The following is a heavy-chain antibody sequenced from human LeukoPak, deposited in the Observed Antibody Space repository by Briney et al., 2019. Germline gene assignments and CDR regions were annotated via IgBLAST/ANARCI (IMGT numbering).Heavy chain of an antibody. CDR1: GFTFSSYG. CDR3: ARELGYDFWSGYQREVDNWFDP. CDR2: IRYDGSNK. Sequence: GGSLRLSCAASGFTFSSYGMHWVRQAPGKGLEGVAFIRYDGSNKYYADSVKGRFTISRDNSKTTLYLQMNSLRAEDTAVYYCARELGYDFWSGYQREVDNWFDPWGQGTLVTVSS. V-gene: IGHV3-30*02. D-gene: IGHD3-3*01. J-gene: IGHJ5*02.